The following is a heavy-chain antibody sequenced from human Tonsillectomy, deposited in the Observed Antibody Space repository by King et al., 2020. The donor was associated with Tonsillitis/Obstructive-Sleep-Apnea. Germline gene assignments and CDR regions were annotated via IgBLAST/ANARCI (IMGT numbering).Heavy chain of an antibody. J-gene: IGHJ3*02. V-gene: IGHV5-10-1*01. CDR2: IGPSDSYT. Sequence: VQLVESGAEVKKPGESLGISCTGSGYSFTTYWINWVRQMPGKGLEWMGRIGPSDSYTNYSPSFEGHVTISADKSISTAYLQWTSLKASDTAMYYCARGWGIGAFDIWGQGTMVTVSS. D-gene: IGHD3-16*01. CDR1: GYSFTTYW. CDR3: ARGWGIGAFDI.